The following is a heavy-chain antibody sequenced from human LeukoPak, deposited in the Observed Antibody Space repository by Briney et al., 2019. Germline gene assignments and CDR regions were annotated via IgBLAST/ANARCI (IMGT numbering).Heavy chain of an antibody. V-gene: IGHV3-48*04. D-gene: IGHD3-9*01. CDR1: GFTFSSYT. Sequence: GGSLRLSCAASGFTFSSYTMNWVRQAPGKGLEWVSYISSSSSTIYYADSVKGRLTISRDNAKNTLYLQMNSLRAGDTAMYYCARDFDRYYFDYWGQGTLVTVSS. CDR2: ISSSSSTI. J-gene: IGHJ4*02. CDR3: ARDFDRYYFDY.